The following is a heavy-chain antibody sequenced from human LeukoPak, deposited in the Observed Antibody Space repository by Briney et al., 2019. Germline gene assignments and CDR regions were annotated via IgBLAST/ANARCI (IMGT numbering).Heavy chain of an antibody. CDR2: ISTSGEKT. CDR1: GFTFNNYV. J-gene: IGHJ4*02. D-gene: IGHD2-15*01. V-gene: IGHV3-23*01. CDR3: ARDRVGSIVFDN. Sequence: HPGGSLRPSCAASGFTFNNYVMSWVRQAPGKGPEWVSAISTSGEKTFYANSVKGRFTISRDNSENTLYLQMNSLRAEDTAVYYCARDRVGSIVFDNWGQGTLVTVSS.